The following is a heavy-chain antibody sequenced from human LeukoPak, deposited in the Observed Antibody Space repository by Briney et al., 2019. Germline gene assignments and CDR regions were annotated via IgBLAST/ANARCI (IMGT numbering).Heavy chain of an antibody. Sequence: GRSLRLSCAASGFTFDDYAMHWVRQAPGKGLEWVSGISWNSGSIGYADSVKGRFTISRDNAKNTVFLQMNSLRIEDTAVYYCARDFDQGGADYYFAYWGQGTLVTVSS. J-gene: IGHJ4*02. V-gene: IGHV3-9*01. CDR2: ISWNSGSI. D-gene: IGHD3-9*01. CDR1: GFTFDDYA. CDR3: ARDFDQGGADYYFAY.